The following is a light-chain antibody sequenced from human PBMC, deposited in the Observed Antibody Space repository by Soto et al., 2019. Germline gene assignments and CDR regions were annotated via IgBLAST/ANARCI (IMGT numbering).Light chain of an antibody. Sequence: EIVLTQSPDTLSLSPGERATLSCRASQSVNSNYLAWYQQKPGQAPRPLIYGASSRAAGIPDRFSVSGSGTDFTLTISRLEPEDFAVYYCQQYGTSAPTFGGGTKVEIK. V-gene: IGKV3-20*01. CDR3: QQYGTSAPT. CDR2: GAS. J-gene: IGKJ4*01. CDR1: QSVNSNY.